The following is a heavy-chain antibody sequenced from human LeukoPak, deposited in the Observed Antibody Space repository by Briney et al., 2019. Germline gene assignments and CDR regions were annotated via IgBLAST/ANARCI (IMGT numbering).Heavy chain of an antibody. CDR1: GGSVSSGSYY. CDR2: IYYSGST. D-gene: IGHD2-21*02. V-gene: IGHV4-61*01. Sequence: SETLSLTCTVSGGSVSSGSYYWSWIRQPPGKGLEWIGYIYYSGSTNYNPSLKSRVTISVDTSKNQFSLKLSSVTAADTAVYYCARAPPTYCGADCYTNYFDYWGQGTLVTVSS. J-gene: IGHJ4*02. CDR3: ARAPPTYCGADCYTNYFDY.